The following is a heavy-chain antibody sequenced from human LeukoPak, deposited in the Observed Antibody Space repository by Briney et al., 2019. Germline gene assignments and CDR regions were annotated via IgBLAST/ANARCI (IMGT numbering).Heavy chain of an antibody. CDR3: ARGLAKRFGDPIIQYYYMDV. CDR1: GYSISSGYY. V-gene: IGHV4-38-2*02. J-gene: IGHJ6*03. Sequence: TSETLSLTCTVSGYSISSGYYWGWIRQPPGKGLEWIGSIYHSGSTYYNPSLKSRVTISVDTSKNQFSLKLKSVTAADTAVYYCARGLAKRFGDPIIQYYYMDVWGKGTTVTISS. D-gene: IGHD3-10*01. CDR2: IYHSGST.